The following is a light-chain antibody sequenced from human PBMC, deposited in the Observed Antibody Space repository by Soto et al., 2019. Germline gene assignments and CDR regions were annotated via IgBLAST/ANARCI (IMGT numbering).Light chain of an antibody. CDR3: LSFDSSLSVV. Sequence: QSVLTQPPSLSGAPGQRVTISCTGSSSNIGAGYDVHWYQQLPGTAPKLLIYGNPNRPSGVPDRFSGSKSGTSASLAITGLQAEDEADYYCLSFDSSLSVVFGGGTKLTVL. V-gene: IGLV1-40*01. CDR1: SSNIGAGYD. J-gene: IGLJ2*01. CDR2: GNP.